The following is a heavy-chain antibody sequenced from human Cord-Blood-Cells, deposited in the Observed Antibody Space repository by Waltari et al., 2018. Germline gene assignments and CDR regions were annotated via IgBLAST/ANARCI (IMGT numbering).Heavy chain of an antibody. J-gene: IGHJ3*02. CDR3: ARGTDDAFDI. CDR2: IYSGGST. Sequence: EVQLVESGGGLIQHGGSLRLSCAASGFTVSRLYMSWVRQALGKGLDWVSVIYSGGSTYYADSVKGRFTISRDNSKNTLYLQMNSLRAEDTAVYYCARGTDDAFDIWGQGTMVTVSS. D-gene: IGHD1-1*01. V-gene: IGHV3-53*01. CDR1: GFTVSRLY.